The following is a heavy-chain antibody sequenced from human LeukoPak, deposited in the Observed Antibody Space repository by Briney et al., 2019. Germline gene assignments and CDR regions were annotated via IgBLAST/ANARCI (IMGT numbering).Heavy chain of an antibody. D-gene: IGHD1-26*01. V-gene: IGHV3-30*04. Sequence: GRSLRLSCAASGFTFSSYAMHWVRQAPGKGLEWVAVISYDGSNKYYADSVKGRFTISRDNSKNTLYLQMNSLRAEDTAMYYCARDWHGRSYVLGWLDPWGQGTLVTVSS. CDR1: GFTFSSYA. J-gene: IGHJ5*02. CDR3: ARDWHGRSYVLGWLDP. CDR2: ISYDGSNK.